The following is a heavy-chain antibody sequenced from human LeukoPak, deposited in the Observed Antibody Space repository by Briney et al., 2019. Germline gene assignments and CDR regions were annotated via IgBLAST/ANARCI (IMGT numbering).Heavy chain of an antibody. CDR2: IYTSGST. Sequence: SETLSLTCIVSGGSISSYYWSWIRQPAGKGLEWIGRIYTSGSTNYNPSLKSRVTMSVDTSKNQFSLKLSSVTAADTAVYYCARAGTSGWYPYYFDYWGQGTLVTVSS. V-gene: IGHV4-4*07. J-gene: IGHJ4*02. CDR3: ARAGTSGWYPYYFDY. CDR1: GGSISSYY. D-gene: IGHD6-19*01.